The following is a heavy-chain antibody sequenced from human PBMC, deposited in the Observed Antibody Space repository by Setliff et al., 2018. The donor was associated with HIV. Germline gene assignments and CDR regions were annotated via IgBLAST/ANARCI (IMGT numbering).Heavy chain of an antibody. J-gene: IGHJ4*02. Sequence: SETLSLTCAVSGYSISCGYYWGWIRQPPGKGLEWIGCIYQSGSTYYNVSLKSRVIISVDTSKNQFSLKLNSVTAADTAIYYCARHRAVAGANYFDFWGQGTLVTVSS. D-gene: IGHD6-19*01. CDR1: GYSISCGYY. CDR3: ARHRAVAGANYFDF. V-gene: IGHV4-38-2*01. CDR2: IYQSGST.